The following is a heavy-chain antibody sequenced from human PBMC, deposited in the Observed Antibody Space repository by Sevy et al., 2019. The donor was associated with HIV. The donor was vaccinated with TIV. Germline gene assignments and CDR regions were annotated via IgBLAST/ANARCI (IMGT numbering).Heavy chain of an antibody. D-gene: IGHD3-22*01. CDR3: ARGGYYYDNAAYYALDS. V-gene: IGHV3-33*01. CDR1: GFTFSNYA. CDR2: IWSDGAYQ. Sequence: GGSLRLSCAATGFTFSNYAMHWVRQAPGKGMERVAIIWSDGAYQYHGDSVKGRFTISRDNSKNTLYLQMNNVRVEDTTVYYCARGGYYYDNAAYYALDSWGQGTLVTVSS. J-gene: IGHJ4*02.